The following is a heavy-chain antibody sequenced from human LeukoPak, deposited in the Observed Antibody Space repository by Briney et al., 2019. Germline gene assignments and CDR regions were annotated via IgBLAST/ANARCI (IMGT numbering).Heavy chain of an antibody. Sequence: VASVKVSCKASGYTFTNYGFSWVRQAPGQGLEWMGWISANNGNTKYAQKLQGRVTMITDTSTSTAHMELRSLRSDDTAVYYCARATVTTDSDWVDPWGQGTLVTVSS. V-gene: IGHV1-18*01. CDR2: ISANNGNT. CDR1: GYTFTNYG. J-gene: IGHJ5*02. D-gene: IGHD4-17*01. CDR3: ARATVTTDSDWVDP.